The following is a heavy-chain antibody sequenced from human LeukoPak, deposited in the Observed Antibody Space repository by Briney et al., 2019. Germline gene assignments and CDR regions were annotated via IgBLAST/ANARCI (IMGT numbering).Heavy chain of an antibody. D-gene: IGHD4-17*01. V-gene: IGHV3-21*01. CDR1: GFSFSTYS. CDR2: ISSSSSYI. J-gene: IGHJ4*02. Sequence: GGSLRLSCAASGFSFSTYSMNWVRQAPGKGLEWVSSISSSSSYIYYADSVKGRFTISRDNAKNSLYLQMNSLRAEDTAVYYCARDKYGDYVIDYWGQGTLVTVSS. CDR3: ARDKYGDYVIDY.